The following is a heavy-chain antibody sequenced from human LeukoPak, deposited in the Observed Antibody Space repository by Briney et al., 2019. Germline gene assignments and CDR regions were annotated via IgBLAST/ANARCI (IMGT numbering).Heavy chain of an antibody. CDR1: GYTFTGYF. Sequence: SVKVSCKASGYTFTGYFMHWVRQAPGQGLEWMGGIIPTFATVRYAQEFEGRVAMTADESTNTAYLELNSLRSDDTAVYYCARHFDSWSVENWFDPWGQGTLVTVNS. CDR2: IIPTFATV. V-gene: IGHV1-69*13. D-gene: IGHD3-3*01. J-gene: IGHJ5*02. CDR3: ARHFDSWSVENWFDP.